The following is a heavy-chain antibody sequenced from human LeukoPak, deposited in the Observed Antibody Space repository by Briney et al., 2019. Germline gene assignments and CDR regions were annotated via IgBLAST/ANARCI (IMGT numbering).Heavy chain of an antibody. V-gene: IGHV3-23*01. CDR3: AKSSLAAGGDY. CDR2: ISGSGGST. CDR1: GFTFSSYA. D-gene: IGHD6-13*01. J-gene: IGHJ4*02. Sequence: GGPLRLSCAASGFTFSSYAMSWVRQAPGKGLEWVSAISGSGGSTYYADSVKGRFTISRDNSKNTLYLQMNSLRAKDTAVYYCAKSSLAAGGDYWGQGTLVTVSS.